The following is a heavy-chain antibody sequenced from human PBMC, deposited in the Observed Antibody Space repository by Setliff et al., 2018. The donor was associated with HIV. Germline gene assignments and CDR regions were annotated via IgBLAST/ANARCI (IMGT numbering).Heavy chain of an antibody. CDR3: AKGRRGYSYGYDAFDI. CDR2: ISWNSGSI. Sequence: SLRLSCAASGFTFDDYAMHWVRQAPGKGLEWVSGISWNSGSIGYADSVKGRFTISRDNAKNSLYLQMNSLRAEDMALYYCAKGRRGYSYGYDAFDIRGQGTMVTVSS. D-gene: IGHD5-18*01. CDR1: GFTFDDYA. J-gene: IGHJ3*02. V-gene: IGHV3-9*03.